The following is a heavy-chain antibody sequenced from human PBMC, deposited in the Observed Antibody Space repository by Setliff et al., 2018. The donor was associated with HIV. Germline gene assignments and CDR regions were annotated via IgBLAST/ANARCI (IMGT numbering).Heavy chain of an antibody. CDR2: ISGSGDST. Sequence: GGSLRLSCAPSGFTFGSYAMSWVRQAPGKGLEWVSVISGSGDSTFYADSLKGRFTISRDNSKNTLYLQMNSLRAEDTALYYCATKGAGYSYGERFFDYWGQGTLVTVSS. J-gene: IGHJ4*02. CDR3: ATKGAGYSYGERFFDY. CDR1: GFTFGSYA. D-gene: IGHD5-18*01. V-gene: IGHV3-23*01.